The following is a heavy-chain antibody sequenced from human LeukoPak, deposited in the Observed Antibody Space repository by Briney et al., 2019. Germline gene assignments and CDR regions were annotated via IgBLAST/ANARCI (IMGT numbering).Heavy chain of an antibody. CDR1: GGTFSSYA. V-gene: IGHV1-69*13. CDR3: ARDSGGAEYYGMDV. Sequence: GASVKVSCKASGGTFSSYAISWVRQAPGQGPIFGTANYAQKFQGRVTITVDESTSTAYMELSSLRSEDTAVYYCARDSGGAEYYGMDVWGQGTTVTVSS. J-gene: IGHJ6*02. CDR2: PIFGTA. D-gene: IGHD3-16*01.